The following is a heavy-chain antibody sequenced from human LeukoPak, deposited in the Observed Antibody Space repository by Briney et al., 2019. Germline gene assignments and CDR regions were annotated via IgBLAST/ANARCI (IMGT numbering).Heavy chain of an antibody. V-gene: IGHV3-30-3*01. CDR2: ISYDGSNE. J-gene: IGHJ5*02. CDR1: GFTFSSYA. CDR3: ARDHSLDYGNWFHP. Sequence: GGSLRLSCAASGFTFSSYAMHWVRQAPSKWLEWVAVISYDGSNEYYADSGNGRFTISRDDSKNTLYLQMNSLRAEDTGVYHCARDHSLDYGNWFHPWGQGTLVTVSS. D-gene: IGHD4-17*01.